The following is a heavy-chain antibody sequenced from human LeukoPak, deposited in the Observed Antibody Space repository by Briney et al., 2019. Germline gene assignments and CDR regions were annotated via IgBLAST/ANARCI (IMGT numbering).Heavy chain of an antibody. V-gene: IGHV1-2*02. D-gene: IGHD1-26*01. J-gene: IGHJ3*02. CDR3: AREDDTGRYMGDDAFDI. CDR1: GYTFTGYY. CDR2: INPNSGGT. Sequence: ASVKVSCKTSGYTFTGYYMHWVRQAPGQGLEWMGWINPNSGGTNYAQKFQGRVTMTRDTSISTAYMELSRLRSDDTAVYYCAREDDTGRYMGDDAFDIWGQGTMVTVSS.